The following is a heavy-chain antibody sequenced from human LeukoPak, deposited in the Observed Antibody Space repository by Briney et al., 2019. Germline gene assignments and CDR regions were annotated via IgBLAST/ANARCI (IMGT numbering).Heavy chain of an antibody. Sequence: GGSLRLSCAASGFTFSSYAISWVRQAPGQGLEWMGIINPTGGSTTYAQKFQGRVTMTRDTSTSTVYMELSSLRSDDTAVYYCARTAARRFDYWGQGTLVTVSS. CDR1: GFTFSSYA. D-gene: IGHD6-6*01. J-gene: IGHJ4*02. CDR3: ARTAARRFDY. V-gene: IGHV1-46*01. CDR2: INPTGGST.